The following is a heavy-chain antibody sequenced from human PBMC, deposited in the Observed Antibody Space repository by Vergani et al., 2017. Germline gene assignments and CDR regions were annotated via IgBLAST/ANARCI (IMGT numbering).Heavy chain of an antibody. V-gene: IGHV3-30-3*01. D-gene: IGHD5-18*01. J-gene: IGHJ4*02. CDR1: GFTFSSYA. CDR3: ARALPGRRVDTILEGYYFDY. Sequence: QVQLVESGGGVVQPGRSLRLSCAASGFTFSSYAMHWVRQAPGKGLEWVAVISYDGSNKYYADSVKGRFTISRDNSKNTLYLQMNSLRAEDTAVYYCARALPGRRVDTILEGYYFDYWGQGTLVTVSS. CDR2: ISYDGSNK.